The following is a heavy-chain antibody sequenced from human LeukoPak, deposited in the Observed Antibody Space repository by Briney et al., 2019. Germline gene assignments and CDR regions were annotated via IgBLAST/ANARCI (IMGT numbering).Heavy chain of an antibody. D-gene: IGHD1-26*01. Sequence: GGSLRLSCAASGFTVSNNRLSWVRQAPGMGLEWVSTIYSDGNTYYPDSVKGRFTISRDGSKNTLYLQLNSLRTEDTAIYYCVREREGSNSEHWGQGTLVTVAS. CDR2: IYSDGNT. V-gene: IGHV3-53*01. J-gene: IGHJ1*01. CDR1: GFTVSNNR. CDR3: VREREGSNSEH.